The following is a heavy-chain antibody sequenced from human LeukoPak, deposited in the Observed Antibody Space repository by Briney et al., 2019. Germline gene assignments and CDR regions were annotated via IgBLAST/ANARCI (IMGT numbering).Heavy chain of an antibody. CDR3: WRLRDSLWFGERYDFDY. V-gene: IGHV4-34*01. D-gene: IGHD3-10*01. J-gene: IGHJ4*02. Sequence: SETLSLTCAVSGGSFSGYYWSWIRQPPGKGLEWIGEINHSGSTNYNPALKSRVTISVDTSKKQFFLKLKSTTAADKAVYYCWRLRDSLWFGERYDFDYCGEGTLVTVSS. CDR1: GGSFSGYY. CDR2: INHSGST.